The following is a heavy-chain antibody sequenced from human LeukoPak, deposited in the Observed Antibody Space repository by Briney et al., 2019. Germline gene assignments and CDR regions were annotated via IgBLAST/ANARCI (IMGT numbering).Heavy chain of an antibody. CDR1: GFTFSSAW. Sequence: GGSLRLSCTASGFTFSSAWMHWVRQAPGKGLEWVANIRQDGSEKYYVDSVKGRFTISRDNAKKSLYLQMNSLRGEDTAVYYCSFFDSRLVGVNGNCCGQGTLVTVSS. CDR2: IRQDGSEK. D-gene: IGHD4-23*01. J-gene: IGHJ4*02. CDR3: SFFDSRLVGVNGNC. V-gene: IGHV3-7*01.